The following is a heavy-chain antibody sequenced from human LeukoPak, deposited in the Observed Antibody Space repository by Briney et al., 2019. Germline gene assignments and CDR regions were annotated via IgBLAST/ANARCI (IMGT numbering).Heavy chain of an antibody. CDR1: GFTFSSYE. CDR3: ARGVGNNYGYPDY. CDR2: ISNSGSTI. V-gene: IGHV3-48*03. Sequence: GGSLRLSCAASGFTFSSYEMNWVRQAPGKGLEWVSYISNSGSTIYYADSVKGRFTISRGNAKNSLYVQMNSLRAEDTAVYYCARGVGNNYGYPDYWGQGTLVTVSS. D-gene: IGHD5-18*01. J-gene: IGHJ4*02.